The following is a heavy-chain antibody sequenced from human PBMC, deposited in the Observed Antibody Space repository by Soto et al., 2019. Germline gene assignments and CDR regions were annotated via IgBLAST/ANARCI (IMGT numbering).Heavy chain of an antibody. Sequence: PSETLSLTCTVSGGSISSYYWSWIRQPPGKGLEWIGYIYYSWSTYYNPSLKSRVTISVDTSKNQFSLKLSSVTAADTAVYYCAREDERNYYGSGSYYYYYGMDVWGQGTTVTVSS. CDR3: AREDERNYYGSGSYYYYYGMDV. CDR1: GGSISSYY. J-gene: IGHJ6*02. D-gene: IGHD3-10*01. V-gene: IGHV4-59*12. CDR2: IYYSWST.